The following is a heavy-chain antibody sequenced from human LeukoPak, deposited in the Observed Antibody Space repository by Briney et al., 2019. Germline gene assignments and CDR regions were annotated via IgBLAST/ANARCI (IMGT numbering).Heavy chain of an antibody. CDR1: GGSISSGGYY. J-gene: IGHJ5*02. Sequence: SETLSLTCTVSGGSISSGGYYWSWIRQHPGKGLEWIGYIYYSGSTYYNPSLKSRVTISVDTSKNQFSLKLSSVTAADTAVYYCARGDNGSGSYVSNWFDPWGQGTLVTVSS. CDR2: IYYSGST. D-gene: IGHD3-10*01. V-gene: IGHV4-31*03. CDR3: ARGDNGSGSYVSNWFDP.